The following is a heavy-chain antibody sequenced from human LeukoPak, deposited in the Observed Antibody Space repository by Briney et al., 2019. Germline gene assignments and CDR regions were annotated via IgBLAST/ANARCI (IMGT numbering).Heavy chain of an antibody. Sequence: SETLSLTCTVSGGSISSGGYYWSWIRQHPGKGLEWIGYIYYSGSTYYNPSLKSRVTISVDTSKNQFSLKLSSVTAADTAVYYCARFPDIVATNWGQGTLVTVSS. CDR2: IYYSGST. V-gene: IGHV4-30-4*08. D-gene: IGHD5-12*01. CDR1: GGSISSGGYY. J-gene: IGHJ4*02. CDR3: ARFPDIVATN.